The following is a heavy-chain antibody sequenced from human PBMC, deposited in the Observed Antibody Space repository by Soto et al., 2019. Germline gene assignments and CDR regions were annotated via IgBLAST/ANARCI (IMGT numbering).Heavy chain of an antibody. D-gene: IGHD6-19*01. J-gene: IGHJ6*02. CDR2: IYIDGST. CDR1: GFTVSGNS. Sequence: EVQLVDFGGDLIQPGGSLRLSCGASGFTVSGNSLSWVRQAPGKGLEWVSYIYIDGSTYYADSVRGRFTLTRDNSKNTLYLQMNNLRGEDTAVYYCARDGGSGTAVAGIQYSGMDVWGQGTTVTVS. V-gene: IGHV3-53*01. CDR3: ARDGGSGTAVAGIQYSGMDV.